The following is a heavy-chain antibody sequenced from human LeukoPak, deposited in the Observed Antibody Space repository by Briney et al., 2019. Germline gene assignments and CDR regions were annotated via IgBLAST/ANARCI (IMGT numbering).Heavy chain of an antibody. D-gene: IGHD2-2*01. J-gene: IGHJ3*02. V-gene: IGHV1-8*03. CDR3: AGVVPAPSSGAFDI. CDR2: MNPNSGNT. CDR1: GYTFTSYD. Sequence: GASVKVSCKASGYTFTSYDINWVRQATGQGLEWMGWMNPNSGNTGYAQKFQGRVTITRNTSISTAYMELSSLRSEDTAVYYCAGVVPAPSSGAFDIWGQGTMVTVSS.